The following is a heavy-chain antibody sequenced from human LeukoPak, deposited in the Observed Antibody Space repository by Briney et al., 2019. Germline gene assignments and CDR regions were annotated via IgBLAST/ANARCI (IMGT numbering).Heavy chain of an antibody. V-gene: IGHV1-2*04. CDR3: ARDRDAYYYDSSSWTFDY. D-gene: IGHD3-22*01. Sequence: ASVKVSCKASGYTFTGYYMHWVRQAPGQGLEWMGWINPNSGGTNYAQKFQGWVTMTRDTSISTAYMELSRLRSDDTAVYYCARDRDAYYYDSSSWTFDYWGQGTLVTVSS. J-gene: IGHJ4*02. CDR1: GYTFTGYY. CDR2: INPNSGGT.